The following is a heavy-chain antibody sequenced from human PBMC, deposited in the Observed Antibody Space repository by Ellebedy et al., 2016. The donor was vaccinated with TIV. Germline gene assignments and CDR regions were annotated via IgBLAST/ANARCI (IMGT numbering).Heavy chain of an antibody. CDR2: IKYDGGEK. CDR3: VKDVLPGGADY. J-gene: IGHJ4*02. Sequence: GESLKISXEASGFTFSSWWMSWVRHAPGKGLEWVATIKYDGGEKYYVDSVKGRFTISRDNAKNSLYLQMNSLTVEDTALYYCVKDVLPGGADYWGQGTLVTVSS. D-gene: IGHD3-16*01. CDR1: GFTFSSWW. V-gene: IGHV3-7*03.